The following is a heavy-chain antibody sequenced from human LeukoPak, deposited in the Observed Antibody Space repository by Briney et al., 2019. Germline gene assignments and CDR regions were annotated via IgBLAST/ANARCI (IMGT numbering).Heavy chain of an antibody. CDR3: ARVYYDSSGYRS. D-gene: IGHD3-22*01. Sequence: GGSLRLSCTASGFTFGDYAMSWARQAPGKGLEWVAVISFDGSTKYYADSVKGRFTISRDNSENTLYLQMNSLRAEDTAVYYCARVYYDSSGYRSWGQGTLVTVSS. CDR2: ISFDGSTK. V-gene: IGHV3-30*14. CDR1: GFTFGDYA. J-gene: IGHJ4*02.